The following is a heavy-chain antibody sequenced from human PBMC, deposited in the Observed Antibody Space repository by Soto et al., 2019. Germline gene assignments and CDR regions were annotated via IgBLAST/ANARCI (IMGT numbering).Heavy chain of an antibody. CDR1: GFTFSSYS. CDR2: ISSSSSYI. CDR3: ARGFSGLFFDY. Sequence: EVQLVESGGGLVKPGGSLRLSCAASGFTFSSYSMNWVRQAPGKGLEWVSSISSSSSYIYYADSVKGRFTISRDNAKNSLDLQKNSLGGRDTGGYYFARGFSGLFFDYLGPGNLVNGSS. V-gene: IGHV3-21*01. D-gene: IGHD3-3*01. J-gene: IGHJ4*02.